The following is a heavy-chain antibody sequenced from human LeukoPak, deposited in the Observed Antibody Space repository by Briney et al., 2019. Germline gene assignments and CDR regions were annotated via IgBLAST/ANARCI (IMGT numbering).Heavy chain of an antibody. CDR1: GGTFSSYA. CDR3: ARDDKTYYYDSSDAKENYYFDY. D-gene: IGHD3-22*01. CDR2: IIPILGIA. V-gene: IGHV1-69*04. Sequence: ASVKVSCKASGGTFSSYAISWVRQAPRQGLEWMGRIIPILGIANYAQKFQGRVTITADKSTSTAYMELSSLRSEDTAVYYCARDDKTYYYDSSDAKENYYFDYWGQGTLVTVSS. J-gene: IGHJ4*02.